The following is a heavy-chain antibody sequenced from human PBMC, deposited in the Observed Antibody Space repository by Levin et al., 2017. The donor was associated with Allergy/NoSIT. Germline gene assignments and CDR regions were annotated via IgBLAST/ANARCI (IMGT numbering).Heavy chain of an antibody. V-gene: IGHV3-23*01. Sequence: GGSLRLSCTASGFTFTTYALSWVRQAPGKGLEWVSVISASGGSTDYADSVKGRFTISRDNSKNTLYLQMNSLRADDTAVYYCAKGPFSSSSRGYSFDYWAHGTLVTVSS. D-gene: IGHD6-6*01. CDR2: ISASGGST. J-gene: IGHJ4*01. CDR3: AKGPFSSSSRGYSFDY. CDR1: GFTFTTYA.